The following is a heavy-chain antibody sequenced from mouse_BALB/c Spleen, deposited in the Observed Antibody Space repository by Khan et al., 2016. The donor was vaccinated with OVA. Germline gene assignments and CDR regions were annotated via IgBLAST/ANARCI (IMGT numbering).Heavy chain of an antibody. CDR1: GYAFSTYW. CDR3: TRSIYYDYDEGNYYAMAY. D-gene: IGHD2-4*01. J-gene: IGHJ4*01. Sequence: QMQLEESGAELVRPGSSVKISCKASGYAFSTYWMNWVKQRPGQGLEWIGQIYPGDGDTNYNGKFKGKATLTADKSSSTVYMQLSSLTSGDSAVYFCTRSIYYDYDEGNYYAMAYWGQGTSVTVSS. V-gene: IGHV1-80*01. CDR2: IYPGDGDT.